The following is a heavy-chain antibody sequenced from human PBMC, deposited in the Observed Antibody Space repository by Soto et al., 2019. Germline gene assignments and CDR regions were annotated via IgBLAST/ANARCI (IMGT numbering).Heavy chain of an antibody. V-gene: IGHV1-69*02. Sequence: QVQLVQSGAEVKKPGSSVKVSCKASGGTFSSYTISWVRQAPGQGLEWMGRIIPILGIANYAQKFQGRVTITADKSTCTSYVELSSLRSEDTVVYSCARSYCSSTICHAYYFDYCSQGTLVTVSS. CDR2: IIPILGIA. CDR3: ARSYCSSTICHAYYFDY. J-gene: IGHJ4*02. CDR1: GGTFSSYT. D-gene: IGHD2-2*01.